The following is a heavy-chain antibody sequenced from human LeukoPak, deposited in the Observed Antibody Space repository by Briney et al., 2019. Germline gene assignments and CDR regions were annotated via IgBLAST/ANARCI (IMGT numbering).Heavy chain of an antibody. CDR3: ARYCSGVSCYSGYDY. D-gene: IGHD2-15*01. CDR1: GFTFSRYE. Sequence: PGGSLRLSCAASGFTFSRYEMNCVRQAPGKGLGWVSTIGGGGDTYYAGSVKGRFTISRDNSKNTLNLQMNSLRAEDTAVYSCARYCSGVSCYSGYDYWGPGTLITVSS. V-gene: IGHV3-23*01. CDR2: IGGGGDT. J-gene: IGHJ4*02.